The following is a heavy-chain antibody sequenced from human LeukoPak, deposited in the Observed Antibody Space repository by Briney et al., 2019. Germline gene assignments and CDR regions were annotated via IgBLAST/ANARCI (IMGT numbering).Heavy chain of an antibody. V-gene: IGHV4-59*08. Sequence: SETLSLTCTVSGGSISSYHWSRIRQPPGKGLEWIGYIYYSGSTNYNPSLKSRVTISVDTSKNQFSLKLSSVTAADTALYYCARLVDPGDYFDYWGQGSLVTVSS. CDR3: ARLVDPGDYFDY. J-gene: IGHJ4*02. CDR1: GGSISSYH. D-gene: IGHD2-15*01. CDR2: IYYSGST.